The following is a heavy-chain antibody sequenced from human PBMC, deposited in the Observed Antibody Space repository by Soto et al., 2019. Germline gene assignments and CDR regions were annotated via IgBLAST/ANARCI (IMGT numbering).Heavy chain of an antibody. CDR2: INPNSGGT. V-gene: IGHV1-2*04. J-gene: IGHJ6*03. D-gene: IGHD6-6*01. Sequence: ASVKVSCKASGYTFTGYYMHWVRQAPGQGLEWMGWINPNSGGTNYAQKFQGWVTMTRDTSISTAYMELSRLRSDDTAVYYCARGYSSSNYYYMDVWGKGTTVTVSS. CDR3: ARGYSSSNYYYMDV. CDR1: GYTFTGYY.